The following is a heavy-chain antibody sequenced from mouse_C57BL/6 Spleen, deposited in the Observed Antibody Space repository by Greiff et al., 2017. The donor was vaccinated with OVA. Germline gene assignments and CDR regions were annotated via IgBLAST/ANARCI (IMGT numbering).Heavy chain of an antibody. V-gene: IGHV5-17*01. Sequence: EVNVVESGGGLVKPGGSLKLSCAASGFTFSDYGMHWVRQAPEKGLEWVAYISSGSSTIYYADTVKGRFTISRDNAKNTLFLQMTSLRSEDTAMYYCARPGYYGYEAWFAYWGQGTLVTVSA. CDR3: ARPGYYGYEAWFAY. D-gene: IGHD2-2*01. J-gene: IGHJ3*01. CDR1: GFTFSDYG. CDR2: ISSGSSTI.